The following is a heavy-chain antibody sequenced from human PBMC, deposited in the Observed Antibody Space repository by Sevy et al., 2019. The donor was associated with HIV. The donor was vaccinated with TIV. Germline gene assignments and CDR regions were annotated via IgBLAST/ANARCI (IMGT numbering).Heavy chain of an antibody. J-gene: IGHJ1*01. V-gene: IGHV1-18*01. CDR2: ISAYNGNT. CDR3: ARYIVVVPAAIASSVNIYPLQH. CDR1: GYTFTSYG. D-gene: IGHD2-2*01. Sequence: ASVKVSCKASGYTFTSYGISWVRQAPGQGLEWMGWISAYNGNTNYAQKLQGRVTMTTDTSTSTAYMELRSLRSDDTAVYYCARYIVVVPAAIASSVNIYPLQHWGQGTLVTVSS.